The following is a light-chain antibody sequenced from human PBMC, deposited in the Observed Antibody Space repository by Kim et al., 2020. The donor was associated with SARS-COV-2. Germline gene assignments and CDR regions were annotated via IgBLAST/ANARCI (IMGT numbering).Light chain of an antibody. J-gene: IGKJ4*01. CDR1: QGVSNS. CDR2: SAS. CDR3: QQVNSYPLS. Sequence: AFVGDRVTITCRANQGVSNSLAWYHQKPGKAPKLLIYSASTLQSGVPSRFSGSGSGTDFNLTISSLQPEDFATYYCQQVNSYPLSFGGGTKVDIK. V-gene: IGKV1-9*01.